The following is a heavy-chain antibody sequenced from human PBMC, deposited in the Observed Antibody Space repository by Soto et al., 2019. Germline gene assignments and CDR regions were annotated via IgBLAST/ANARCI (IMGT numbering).Heavy chain of an antibody. V-gene: IGHV4-59*01. J-gene: IGHJ5*02. CDR1: GGSISSYY. CDR3: ARGFGYCSSTSCPRRWFDP. CDR2: IYYSGST. Sequence: SETLSLTCTVSGGSISSYYWSWSRQPPGKGLEWIGYIYYSGSTNYNPSLKSRVTISVDTSKNQFPLKLSSVTAADTAVYYCARGFGYCSSTSCPRRWFDPWGQGTLVTVSS. D-gene: IGHD2-2*03.